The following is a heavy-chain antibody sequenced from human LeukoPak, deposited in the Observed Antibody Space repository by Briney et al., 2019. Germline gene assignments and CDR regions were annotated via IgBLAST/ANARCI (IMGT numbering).Heavy chain of an antibody. D-gene: IGHD2-21*02. CDR2: INPDGATT. Sequence: GGSLRLSCAAYGFTFTSYWMHWVRQAPGKGLVWVSRINPDGATTSYADSVKGRFTISRDNAKNTVDLQMNSLRGEDTAVYYCARDAGDCGGDCPRWFDPWGQGILVTVSS. V-gene: IGHV3-74*01. J-gene: IGHJ5*02. CDR1: GFTFTSYW. CDR3: ARDAGDCGGDCPRWFDP.